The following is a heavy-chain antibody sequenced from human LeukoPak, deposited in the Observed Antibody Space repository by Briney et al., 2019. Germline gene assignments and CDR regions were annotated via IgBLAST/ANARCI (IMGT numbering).Heavy chain of an antibody. CDR1: GGTFRTFA. CDR2: IIPIFGIP. V-gene: IGHV1-69*13. CDR3: GLSGNYYYYCMDV. Sequence: ASVKVSCKASGGTFRTFAISWVRQAPGQGLEWMGGIIPIFGIPDSAQKFQGRLTITADESTTTAYMELSSLRSDDTAIYYCGLSGNYYYYCMDVWGKGTTVTISS. J-gene: IGHJ6*03. D-gene: IGHD6-25*01.